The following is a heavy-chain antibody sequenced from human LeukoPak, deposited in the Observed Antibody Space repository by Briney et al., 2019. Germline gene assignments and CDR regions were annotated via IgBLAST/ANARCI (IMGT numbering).Heavy chain of an antibody. V-gene: IGHV1-18*01. Sequence: GASVKVSCKASGYTFTSYGISWVRQAPGQGLEWMGWISAYNGNTNYAQKLQGRVAMTTDTSTSTAYMELRSPRSDDTAVYYCARGVFMSSTSDFDYWGQGTLVTVSS. J-gene: IGHJ4*02. CDR1: GYTFTSYG. CDR2: ISAYNGNT. CDR3: ARGVFMSSTSDFDY. D-gene: IGHD2-2*01.